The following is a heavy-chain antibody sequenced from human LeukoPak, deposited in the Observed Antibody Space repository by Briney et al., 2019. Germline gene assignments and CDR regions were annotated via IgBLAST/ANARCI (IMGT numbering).Heavy chain of an antibody. V-gene: IGHV3-53*01. CDR2: IYSGGST. J-gene: IGHJ5*02. CDR1: GFTFSTYN. CDR3: ARDGSGYYSSS. D-gene: IGHD3-22*01. Sequence: GGSLRLSCAASGFTFSTYNMNWVRQAPGKGLEWVSVIYSGGSTYYADSVKGRFTISRDNSKNTLYLQMNSLRAEDTAVYYCARDGSGYYSSSWGQGTLVTVSS.